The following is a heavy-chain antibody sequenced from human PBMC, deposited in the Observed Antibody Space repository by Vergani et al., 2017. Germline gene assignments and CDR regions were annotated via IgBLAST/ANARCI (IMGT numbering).Heavy chain of an antibody. J-gene: IGHJ4*02. Sequence: EVQLVESGGGLVQPGGSLRLSCEASGFTFSSYAMSWVRQAPGKGLEWVSAISGSGGRTYYADSVKGRFTISRDDSKNTVYLQINSLRAEDTAFYYCADLYGDDGFSPFWGQGTLVTVSS. CDR3: ADLYGDDGFSPF. CDR1: GFTFSSYA. CDR2: ISGSGGRT. V-gene: IGHV3-23*04. D-gene: IGHD2-21*01.